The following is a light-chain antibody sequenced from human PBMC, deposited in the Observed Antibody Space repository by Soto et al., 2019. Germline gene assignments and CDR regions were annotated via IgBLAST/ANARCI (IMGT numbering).Light chain of an antibody. CDR1: QSVSSNY. V-gene: IGKV3-20*01. J-gene: IGKJ1*01. CDR3: HQYGGSPGT. CDR2: ITS. Sequence: EIVLMQSPGTLSLSPGERATLSCRASQSVSSNYLAWYQQKPGQAPRLLIYITSNRATGVPDRFSGSGSGTDFTLTISRLEPEDFAVYYCHQYGGSPGTFGQGTKVEVK.